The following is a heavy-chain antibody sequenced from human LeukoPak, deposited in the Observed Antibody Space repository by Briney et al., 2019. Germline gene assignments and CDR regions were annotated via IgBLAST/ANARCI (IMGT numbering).Heavy chain of an antibody. CDR3: AKEFSTDSDY. CDR1: GFTFSNYA. D-gene: IGHD3-3*01. J-gene: IGHJ4*02. CDR2: IRDSGIST. Sequence: GGSLRLSCAASGFTFSNYAMSWVRQAPGKGLEWVSGIRDSGISTYYADSVKSRFTISRDNSKNTLYLQMNSLRAEDTAVYYCAKEFSTDSDYWGQGTLVTVSS. V-gene: IGHV3-23*01.